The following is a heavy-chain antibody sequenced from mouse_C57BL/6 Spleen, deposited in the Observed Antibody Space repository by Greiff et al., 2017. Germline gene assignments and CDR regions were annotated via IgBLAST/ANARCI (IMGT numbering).Heavy chain of an antibody. CDR1: GYTFTDYY. CDR3: ARDTSYFDY. Sequence: QVQLQQSGAELVRPGASVKLSCKASGYTFTDYYINWVKQRPGQGLEWIARIYPGSGNTYYNEKFKGKATLTAEKSSSTAYMQLSSLTSEDSAVYVCARDTSYFDYWGQGTTLTVSS. V-gene: IGHV1-76*01. J-gene: IGHJ2*01. CDR2: IYPGSGNT.